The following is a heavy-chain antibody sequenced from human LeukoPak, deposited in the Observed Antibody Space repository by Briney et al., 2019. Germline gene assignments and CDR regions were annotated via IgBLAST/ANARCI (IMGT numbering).Heavy chain of an antibody. J-gene: IGHJ4*02. CDR3: ARHSGSYYFDY. V-gene: IGHV3-7*01. D-gene: IGHD1-26*01. CDR2: IKQDGSEK. Sequence: GGSLRLSCAASGFTFSSYWMSWVRQAPGKGLEWVANIKQDGSEKYYVDSVKGRFTISRDHAKNPLYLQMNSLRAEDTAVYYCARHSGSYYFDYWGQGTLVTVSS. CDR1: GFTFSSYW.